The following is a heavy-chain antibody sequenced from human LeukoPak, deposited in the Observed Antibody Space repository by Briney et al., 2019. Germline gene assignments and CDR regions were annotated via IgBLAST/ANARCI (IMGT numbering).Heavy chain of an antibody. CDR1: GGTFSSYA. Sequence: ASVKLSCKASGGTFSSYAISWVRQAPGQGLEWMGRIIPILGIANYAQKFQGRVTITADKSTSTAYMELSSLRSEDTAVYYCARRGDYSDYWGQGTLVTVSS. J-gene: IGHJ4*02. V-gene: IGHV1-69*04. CDR3: ARRGDYSDY. CDR2: IIPILGIA.